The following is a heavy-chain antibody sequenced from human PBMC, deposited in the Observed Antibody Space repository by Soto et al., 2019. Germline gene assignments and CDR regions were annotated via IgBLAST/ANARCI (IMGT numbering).Heavy chain of an antibody. J-gene: IGHJ4*02. CDR2: IYYSGST. V-gene: IGHV4-61*01. CDR1: GGSVSSGSYY. CDR3: ARDRSYYDSSGPPAY. Sequence: SETLSLTCTVSGGSVSSGSYYWSWIRQPPGKGLEWIGYIYYSGSTNYNPSLKSRVTISVDTSKNQFSLKLSSVTAADTAVYYCARDRSYYDSSGPPAYWGQGTLVT. D-gene: IGHD3-22*01.